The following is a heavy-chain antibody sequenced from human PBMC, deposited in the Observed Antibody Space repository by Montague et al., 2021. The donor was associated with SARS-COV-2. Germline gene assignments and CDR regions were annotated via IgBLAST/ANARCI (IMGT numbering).Heavy chain of an antibody. J-gene: IGHJ6*02. V-gene: IGHV4-59*08. D-gene: IGHD1-7*01. Sequence: SETLSLTCSVSGGSISTYYWSWIRQPPGKGLEWIGYIYYSGSTYYNPSLRSRVIISIDTSKNQFSLKVSSVTAAGTAVYYCAAGRLINDSEWNYPYYYYGMHVWGQGTTVAVSS. CDR2: IYYSGST. CDR3: AAGRLINDSEWNYPYYYYGMHV. CDR1: GGSISTYY.